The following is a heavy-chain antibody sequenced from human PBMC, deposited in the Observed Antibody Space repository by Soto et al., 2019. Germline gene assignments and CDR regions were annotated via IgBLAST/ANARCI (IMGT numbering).Heavy chain of an antibody. CDR1: GDSISSSSHY. D-gene: IGHD6-13*01. CDR2: IYYSGTT. J-gene: IGHJ4*02. CDR3: ARQIASSWDRFDY. Sequence: LSLTCTVSGDSISSSSHYWGWIRQPPGKGLEWIGSIYYSGTTHYNPSLKSRVIITGDSPKNQFSLKVNSVTAADTAVYYCARQIASSWDRFDYWGQGALVTVSS. V-gene: IGHV4-39*01.